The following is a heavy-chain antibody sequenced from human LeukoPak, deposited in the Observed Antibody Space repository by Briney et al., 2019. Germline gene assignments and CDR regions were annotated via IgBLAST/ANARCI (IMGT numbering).Heavy chain of an antibody. V-gene: IGHV3-48*01. Sequence: PGGSLRLSCAASGFTFSSFSMNWVRQAPGKGLEWVSYISTSSSTMYYADSVKGRFTISRDNTKNSLYLQMNSLRAEDTAVYYCARVHAAYPFDYWGQGTLVTVSS. CDR3: ARVHAAYPFDY. CDR1: GFTFSSFS. J-gene: IGHJ4*02. D-gene: IGHD2-15*01. CDR2: ISTSSSTM.